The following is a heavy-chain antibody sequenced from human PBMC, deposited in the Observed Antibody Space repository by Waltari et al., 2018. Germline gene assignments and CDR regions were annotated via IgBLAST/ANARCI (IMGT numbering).Heavy chain of an antibody. V-gene: IGHV3-21*01. CDR3: ARRGYCSSTSCEDGMDV. J-gene: IGHJ6*02. CDR2: ISSSSSYI. D-gene: IGHD2-2*01. Sequence: EVQLVESGGGLVKPGGSLRLSCAASGFTFSSYSMNWVRQAPGKGLEWVSSISSSSSYIYYADSVKGRFTISRDNAKNSLYLQMNSLRAEDTAVYYCARRGYCSSTSCEDGMDVWGQGTTVIVSS. CDR1: GFTFSSYS.